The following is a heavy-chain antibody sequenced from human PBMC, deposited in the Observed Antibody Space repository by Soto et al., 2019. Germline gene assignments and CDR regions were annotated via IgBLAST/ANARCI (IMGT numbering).Heavy chain of an antibody. D-gene: IGHD6-19*01. CDR2: INHTGGTI. J-gene: IGHJ4*02. Sequence: GGSLRLSCSASGFSFSTYAMHWVRQAPGKGLEYVSIINHTGGTIYYAASVKGRFTISRDNSKNTLYLQMSTLRPDDTAVYYCVGGGWYSQRTFDYWGQGTLVTVPS. CDR1: GFSFSTYA. CDR3: VGGGWYSQRTFDY. V-gene: IGHV3-64D*06.